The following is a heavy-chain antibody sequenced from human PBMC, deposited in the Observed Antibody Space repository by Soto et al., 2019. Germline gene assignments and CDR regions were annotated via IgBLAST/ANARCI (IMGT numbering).Heavy chain of an antibody. V-gene: IGHV4-59*01. D-gene: IGHD3-22*01. CDR3: ARAVLGSYDTLYYFDY. J-gene: IGHJ4*02. CDR1: GGSFSGYY. Sequence: SETLSLTCAVYGGSFSGYYWSWIRQPPGKALEWIGYIYYIGSSNYNPSLKSRVAISGDTSKNQFSLKLSSVTAADTAVYYCARAVLGSYDTLYYFDYWGQGTLVTVSS. CDR2: IYYIGSS.